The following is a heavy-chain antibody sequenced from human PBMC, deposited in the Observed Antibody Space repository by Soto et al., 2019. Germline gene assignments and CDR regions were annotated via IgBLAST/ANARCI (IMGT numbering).Heavy chain of an antibody. CDR2: ISSSSSTI. V-gene: IGHV3-48*01. J-gene: IGHJ4*02. CDR1: GFTFSTYS. D-gene: IGHD3-22*01. Sequence: PGGSLRLSCAASGFTFSTYSMNWVRQAPGKGLEWVSYISSSSSTIFYTDSVKGRFTVSRDNAKNSLYLQMNSLRAEDTAVYYSASPPYCYDSSGPPAYWGQGTLVTVSS. CDR3: ASPPYCYDSSGPPAY.